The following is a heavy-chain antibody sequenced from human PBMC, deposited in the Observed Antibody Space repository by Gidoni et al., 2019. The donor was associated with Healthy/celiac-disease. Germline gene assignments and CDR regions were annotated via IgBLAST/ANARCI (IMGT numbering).Heavy chain of an antibody. J-gene: IGHJ4*02. D-gene: IGHD6-13*01. Sequence: QVQLVESGGGVVQPGRSLRLSCEASGFTFSSYGMHWVRQAPGKGLEWVAVIWYDGSNKYYADSVKGRFTISRDNSKNTLYLQMNSLRAEDTAVYYCARDLASKAAADTPLDYWGQGTLVTVSS. CDR3: ARDLASKAAADTPLDY. V-gene: IGHV3-33*01. CDR2: IWYDGSNK. CDR1: GFTFSSYG.